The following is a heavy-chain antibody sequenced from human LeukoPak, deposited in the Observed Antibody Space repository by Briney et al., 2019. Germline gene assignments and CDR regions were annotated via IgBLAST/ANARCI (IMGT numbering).Heavy chain of an antibody. CDR3: ARLQYSFLYGSGSYGVDY. CDR1: GFTVSSNY. CDR2: IYSGGST. D-gene: IGHD3-10*01. Sequence: GGSLRLSCAASGFTVSSNYMSWVRQAPGKGLEWVSVIYSGGSTYYADSVKGRFTISRDNSKNTLYLQMNSLRGEDTAVYYCARLQYSFLYGSGSYGVDYWGQGTLVTVSS. V-gene: IGHV3-53*01. J-gene: IGHJ4*02.